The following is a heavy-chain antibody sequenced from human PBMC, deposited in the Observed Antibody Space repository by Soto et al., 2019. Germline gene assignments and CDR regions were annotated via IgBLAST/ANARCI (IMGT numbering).Heavy chain of an antibody. V-gene: IGHV4-34*01. CDR3: AIGSGSYKRGPRPFGMDV. J-gene: IGHJ6*02. Sequence: PSETLSLTCAVYGGSFSGYYWSWIRQPPGKGLEWIGEINNSGGTNYNPSLKRRVTISVDTSKNQFSLKLSSVTAADTAVYYFAIGSGSYKRGPRPFGMDVWGQGTTVTVSS. CDR2: INNSGGT. CDR1: GGSFSGYY. D-gene: IGHD3-10*01.